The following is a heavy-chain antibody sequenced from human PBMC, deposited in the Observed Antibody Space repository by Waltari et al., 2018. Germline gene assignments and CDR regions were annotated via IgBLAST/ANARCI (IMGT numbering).Heavy chain of an antibody. Sequence: EVQLVESGGGLVKPGGSLKLSCAASGFNLSSASMNWVRQAPGKGLEWVSSISSSSSYIYYADSVKGRFTISRDNAKNSLYLQMNSLRAEDTAVYYCASMYGGNSVSFDYWGQGTLVTVSS. CDR1: GFNLSSAS. D-gene: IGHD2-21*02. CDR3: ASMYGGNSVSFDY. J-gene: IGHJ4*02. V-gene: IGHV3-21*01. CDR2: ISSSSSYI.